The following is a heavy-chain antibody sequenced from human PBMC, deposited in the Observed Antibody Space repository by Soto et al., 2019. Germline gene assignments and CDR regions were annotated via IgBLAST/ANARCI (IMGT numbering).Heavy chain of an antibody. J-gene: IGHJ4*02. D-gene: IGHD2-15*01. CDR1: GFNVSNAW. Sequence: EVQLVESGGGLVKPGGSLRLSCAASGFNVSNAWMSWVRQAPGKGLEWVGRIKSKTDGGTTDYAAPVKGRFTISRDDSKNTLYLQMNSLKTEDTAVYYCTTLTQIVVVVAATRDFDYWGQGTLFTVSS. CDR3: TTLTQIVVVVAATRDFDY. CDR2: IKSKTDGGTT. V-gene: IGHV3-15*01.